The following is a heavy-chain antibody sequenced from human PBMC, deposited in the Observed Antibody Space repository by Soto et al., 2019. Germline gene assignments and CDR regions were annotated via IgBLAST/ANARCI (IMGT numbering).Heavy chain of an antibody. V-gene: IGHV1-2*04. CDR3: ARAGGSVVVVPVNYSYYGMDV. CDR1: GYTFTGYY. Sequence: ASVKVSCKASGYTFTGYYMHWVRQAPGQGLEWMGWINPNSGGTNYAQKFQGWVTMTRDTSISTAYMELSRLRSDDTAVYYCARAGGSVVVVPVNYSYYGMDVWGQGTTVTVSS. CDR2: INPNSGGT. D-gene: IGHD2-15*01. J-gene: IGHJ6*02.